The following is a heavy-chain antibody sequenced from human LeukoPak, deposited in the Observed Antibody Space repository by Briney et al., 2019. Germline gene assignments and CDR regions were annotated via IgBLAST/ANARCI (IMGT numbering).Heavy chain of an antibody. V-gene: IGHV3-66*01. D-gene: IGHD2-15*01. Sequence: PGGSLRLSCAASGFTVSSNYMSWVRQAPGKGLEWVSVIYSGGSTYYADSVKGRFTISRDNSKNTLYLQMNSLRAEDTAVYYCARVLARGYCSGGSCYPFDYWGQGTLVTVSS. CDR2: IYSGGST. CDR3: ARVLARGYCSGGSCYPFDY. J-gene: IGHJ4*02. CDR1: GFTVSSNY.